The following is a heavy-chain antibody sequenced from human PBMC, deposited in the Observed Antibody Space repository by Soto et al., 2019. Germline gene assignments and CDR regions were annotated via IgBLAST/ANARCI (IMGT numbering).Heavy chain of an antibody. J-gene: IGHJ4*02. V-gene: IGHV3-48*01. D-gene: IGHD3-22*01. CDR2: SSNTGRTI. CDR1: GFTFSSYS. Sequence: GGSLRLSCAASGFTFSSYSLNWVRQAPGKGLEWVSYSSNTGRTIYYADSVKGRFTISRDNAENSLYLQMHSLSAEDTAVYYGVKGEDHYDTSGYYPFDYWGQGSLVTVSS. CDR3: VKGEDHYDTSGYYPFDY.